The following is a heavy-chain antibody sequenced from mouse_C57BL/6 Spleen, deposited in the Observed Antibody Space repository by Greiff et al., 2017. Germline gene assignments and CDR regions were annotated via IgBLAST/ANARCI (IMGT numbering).Heavy chain of an antibody. Sequence: QVQLQQSGAELVKPGASVKMSCKASGYTFTTYPIEWMKQNHGKSLEWIGNFHPYNDDTKYNEKFKGKATLTVEKSSSTVYLELSRLTSDDSAVYYCARGPRYDGYYWDFEVWGTGTTVTVSS. V-gene: IGHV1-47*01. CDR1: GYTFTTYP. D-gene: IGHD2-3*01. CDR2: FHPYNDDT. J-gene: IGHJ1*03. CDR3: ARGPRYDGYYWDFEV.